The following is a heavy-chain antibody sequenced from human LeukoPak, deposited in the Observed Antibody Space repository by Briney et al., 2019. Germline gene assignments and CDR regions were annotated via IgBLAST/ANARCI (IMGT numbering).Heavy chain of an antibody. V-gene: IGHV3-7*01. Sequence: GGSLRLSCAASGFTFSSYWMSWVRQAPGKGLEWVANIKQDGSEKYYVDSVKGRFTISRDNAKNPLYLQMNSLRAEDTAVYYCAREFYNPPLGVDYWGQGTLVTVSS. J-gene: IGHJ4*02. CDR2: IKQDGSEK. CDR1: GFTFSSYW. CDR3: AREFYNPPLGVDY. D-gene: IGHD5-24*01.